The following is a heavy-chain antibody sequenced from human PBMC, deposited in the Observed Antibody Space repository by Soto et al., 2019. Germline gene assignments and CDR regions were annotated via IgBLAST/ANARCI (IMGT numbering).Heavy chain of an antibody. CDR1: GGTFSSYA. V-gene: IGHV1-69*13. CDR2: IIPIFGTA. J-gene: IGHJ5*02. D-gene: IGHD4-17*01. CDR3: ARYGDSQNWFDP. Sequence: ASVKVSCKASGGTFSSYAISWVRQAPGQGLEWMGGIIPIFGTANYAQKFQGRVTITADESTSTAYMELSSLRSEDTAVYYCARYGDSQNWFDPWGQGTLVTVSS.